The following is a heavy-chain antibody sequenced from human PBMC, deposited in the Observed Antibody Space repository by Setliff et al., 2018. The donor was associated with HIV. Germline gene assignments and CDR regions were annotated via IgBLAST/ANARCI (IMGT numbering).Heavy chain of an antibody. CDR2: IYASGST. CDR1: GGSFSSYH. D-gene: IGHD3-10*01. Sequence: SETLSLTCTVSGGSFSSYHWSWIRHRAGKGLEWIGHIYASGSTKYNSSLESRVTMSVDTSRTQFSLKLRSVTAADTAVYYCARVGASGVPSTMDYYYYMDVWGKGTTVTVSS. J-gene: IGHJ6*03. CDR3: ARVGASGVPSTMDYYYYMDV. V-gene: IGHV4-4*07.